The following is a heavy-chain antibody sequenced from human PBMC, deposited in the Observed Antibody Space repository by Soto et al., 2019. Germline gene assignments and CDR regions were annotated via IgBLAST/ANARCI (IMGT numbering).Heavy chain of an antibody. CDR2: ISSSSSYI. D-gene: IGHD3-22*01. J-gene: IGHJ4*02. CDR1: GFTFSSYS. V-gene: IGHV3-21*01. CDR3: ARLVYDSSGYNPRGDY. Sequence: EVQLVESGGGLVKPGGSLRLSCAASGFTFSSYSTNWVRQAPGKGLEGVSSISSSSSYIYYADSVKGRFTISRDNAKNSLYLQMNGLRAEDTAVYYCARLVYDSSGYNPRGDYWGRGTLVTVSS.